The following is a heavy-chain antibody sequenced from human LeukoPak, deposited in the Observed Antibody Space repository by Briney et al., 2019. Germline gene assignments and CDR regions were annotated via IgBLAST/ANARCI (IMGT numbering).Heavy chain of an antibody. J-gene: IGHJ3*02. CDR1: GGSISTNNW. V-gene: IGHV4-4*02. Sequence: SETLSLTCAVSGGSISTNNWWSWVRQPPGKGLEWIGEVYHSGSTNYNTSLKSRVSILVDKARNQFSLKLSSVTAADTAVYYCARDCGGDCYYYDDAFDIWGQGTMVTVS. D-gene: IGHD2-21*02. CDR3: ARDCGGDCYYYDDAFDI. CDR2: VYHSGST.